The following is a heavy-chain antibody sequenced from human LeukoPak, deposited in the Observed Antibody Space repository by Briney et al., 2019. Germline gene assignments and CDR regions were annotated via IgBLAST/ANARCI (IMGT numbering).Heavy chain of an antibody. J-gene: IGHJ6*03. CDR1: GFTFSSYG. CDR2: IRYDGSNK. CDR3: AKERNFWSGQARAYYMDV. D-gene: IGHD3-3*01. V-gene: IGHV3-30*02. Sequence: GGSLRLSCAASGFTFSSYGMHWVRQAPGKGLEWVAFIRYDGSNKYYADSVKGRFTISRDNSKNTLYLQMNSLRAEDTAVYYCAKERNFWSGQARAYYMDVWGKGTTVTVSS.